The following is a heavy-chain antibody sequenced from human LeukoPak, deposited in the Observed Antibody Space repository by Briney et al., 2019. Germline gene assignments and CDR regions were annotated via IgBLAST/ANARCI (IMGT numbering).Heavy chain of an antibody. V-gene: IGHV4-30-2*01. CDR1: GGSISSGGYY. D-gene: IGHD3-22*01. Sequence: SETLSLTCTVSGGSISSGGYYWSWILQPPGKGLEWIGYIYHSGSTHHNPSLKSRVTISVDRSKNQFSLKLSSVTAADTAVYYCARSRSYYYDSSGSNRWFFDYWGQGTLVTLSS. J-gene: IGHJ4*02. CDR3: ARSRSYYYDSSGSNRWFFDY. CDR2: IYHSGST.